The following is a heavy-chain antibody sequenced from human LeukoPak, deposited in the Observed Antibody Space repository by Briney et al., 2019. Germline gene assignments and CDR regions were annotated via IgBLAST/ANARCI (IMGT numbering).Heavy chain of an antibody. CDR3: ARPALYCSSTSCYDY. V-gene: IGHV5-51*01. CDR2: VYPGDSDT. CDR1: GYSFTSYW. D-gene: IGHD2-2*01. J-gene: IGHJ4*02. Sequence: GESLKISCKGSGYSFTSYWIGWVRQMPGKGLEWMGIVYPGDSDTRYGPSFQGQVTISADKSISTAYLQWSSLKASDTAMYYCARPALYCSSTSCYDYWGQGTLVTVSS.